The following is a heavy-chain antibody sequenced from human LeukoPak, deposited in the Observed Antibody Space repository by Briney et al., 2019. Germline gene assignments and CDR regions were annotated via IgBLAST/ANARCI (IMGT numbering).Heavy chain of an antibody. CDR2: ISSSGSTI. J-gene: IGHJ4*02. CDR1: GFTFSSYE. Sequence: PGGSLRLSCAASGFTFSSYEMNWVRQAPGKGLDWVSYISSSGSTIYYADSMKGRFTISRDNAKNSLYLQMNSLRAEDTAVYYCASESNYYGSGSYDHWGQGTLVTVSS. V-gene: IGHV3-48*03. CDR3: ASESNYYGSGSYDH. D-gene: IGHD3-10*01.